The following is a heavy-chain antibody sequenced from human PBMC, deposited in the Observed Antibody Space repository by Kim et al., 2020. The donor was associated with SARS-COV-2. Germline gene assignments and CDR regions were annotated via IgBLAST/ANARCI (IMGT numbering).Heavy chain of an antibody. CDR2: IYTSGST. Sequence: SETLSLTCTVSGGSISSGSYYWSWIRQPAGKGLEWIGRIYTSGSTNYNPSLKSRVTISVDTSKNQFSLKLSSVTAADTAVYYCARGADTAMVPGAYYYDSSGYAIDYWGQGTLVTVSS. D-gene: IGHD3-22*01. V-gene: IGHV4-61*02. CDR3: ARGADTAMVPGAYYYDSSGYAIDY. CDR1: GGSISSGSYY. J-gene: IGHJ4*02.